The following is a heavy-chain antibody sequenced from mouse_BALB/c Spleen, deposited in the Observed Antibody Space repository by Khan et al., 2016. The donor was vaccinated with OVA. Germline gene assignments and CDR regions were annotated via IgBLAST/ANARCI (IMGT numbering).Heavy chain of an antibody. CDR3: ARQPYYHYYIMDY. CDR1: GFSLTNYG. CDR2: IWSDGSA. Sequence: QVQLKQSGPGLVAPSQSLSITCTISGFSLTNYGVHWVRQPPGKGLEWLVVIWSDGSATYNSALKSRLSISKDNSKKQVFLKMNSLQTDDTAMYXCARQPYYHYYIMDYWGQGTSVTVSS. J-gene: IGHJ4*01. D-gene: IGHD2-10*01. V-gene: IGHV2-6-1*01.